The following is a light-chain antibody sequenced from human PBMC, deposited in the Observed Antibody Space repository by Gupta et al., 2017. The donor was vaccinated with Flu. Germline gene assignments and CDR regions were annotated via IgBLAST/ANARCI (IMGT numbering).Light chain of an antibody. Sequence: QSALTQPHSATLSPGQSVTISCTGTSSDIGYYNYVSWYQQHPGKAPKLMSYEVAKRPSGVLDRFSGSKSGNQAYLNVSGLQAEDKSAYSCSSYAGRHRLGVFGGGPNMT. CDR2: EVA. CDR3: SSYAGRHRLGV. CDR1: SSDIGYYNY. V-gene: IGLV2-8*01. J-gene: IGLJ3*02.